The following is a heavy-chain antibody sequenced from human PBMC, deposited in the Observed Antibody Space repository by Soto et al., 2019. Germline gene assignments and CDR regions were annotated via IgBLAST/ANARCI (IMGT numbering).Heavy chain of an antibody. CDR3: ARVYSGSYSGS. V-gene: IGHV4-4*02. CDR1: GGSIRSNNW. CDR2: IFHSGST. Sequence: QVQLQESGPGLVKPSGTLSLTCAVSGGSIRSNNWWSWVRQPPGKGLEWIGEIFHSGSTNYNPSLKXXVTISVYKSKKQFSLKLSSVTAADTAVYYCARVYSGSYSGSWGQGTLVTVSS. D-gene: IGHD1-26*01. J-gene: IGHJ4*02.